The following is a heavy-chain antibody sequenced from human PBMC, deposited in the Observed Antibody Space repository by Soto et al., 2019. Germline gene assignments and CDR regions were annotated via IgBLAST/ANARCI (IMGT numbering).Heavy chain of an antibody. J-gene: IGHJ5*02. CDR2: ISGSGGST. Sequence: GGSLRLSCAASGFTFSSYAMSWVRQAPGKGLEWVSAISGSGGSTYYADSVKGRLTISRDNSKNTLYLQMNSLRAEDTAVYYCAKDLLEQQLVPGWFDPWGQGTLVTVSS. CDR3: AKDLLEQQLVPGWFDP. CDR1: GFTFSSYA. D-gene: IGHD6-13*01. V-gene: IGHV3-23*01.